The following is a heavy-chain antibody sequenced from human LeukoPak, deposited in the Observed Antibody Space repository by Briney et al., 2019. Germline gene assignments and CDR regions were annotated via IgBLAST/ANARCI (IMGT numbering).Heavy chain of an antibody. CDR3: ARDGWELRQGPRYYYYYMDV. D-gene: IGHD1-26*01. CDR2: INPSGGST. CDR1: GYTFTGYY. Sequence: ASVKVSCKASGYTFTGYYMHWVRQAPGQGLEWMGIINPSGGSTSYAQKFQGRVTMTRDTSTSTVYMELSSLRSEDTAVYYCARDGWELRQGPRYYYYYMDVWGKGTTVTISS. V-gene: IGHV1-46*01. J-gene: IGHJ6*03.